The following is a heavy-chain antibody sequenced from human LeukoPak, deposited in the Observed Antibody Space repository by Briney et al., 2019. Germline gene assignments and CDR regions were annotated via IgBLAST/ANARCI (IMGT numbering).Heavy chain of an antibody. CDR1: GYTFTSYG. CDR2: ISAYNGNT. J-gene: IGHJ6*03. Sequence: GASLKLSCTASGYTFTSYGISWVRQAPGQGLEWMGWISAYNGNTNYAQKLKGRVTMTTDTSTSTAYMELRSLRSDDTAVYYCARVQGPYYYMDVWGKGTTVTVSS. CDR3: ARVQGPYYYMDV. V-gene: IGHV1-18*01.